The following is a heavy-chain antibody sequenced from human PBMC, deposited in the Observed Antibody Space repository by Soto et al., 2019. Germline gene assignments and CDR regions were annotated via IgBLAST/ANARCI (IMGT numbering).Heavy chain of an antibody. Sequence: EVQLLESGGGLVQPGGSLRLSCAAAGFTFSIYAMSWVRQAPGKGLEWVSAISGSGGSTYYSDSVKGRSTISRDNSKNTMYLQMKSLRAEDMAVYYCAKATRGGAATLIRDYWGQGTLVTVSS. CDR3: AKATRGGAATLIRDY. J-gene: IGHJ4*02. CDR1: GFTFSIYA. D-gene: IGHD6-13*01. CDR2: ISGSGGST. V-gene: IGHV3-23*01.